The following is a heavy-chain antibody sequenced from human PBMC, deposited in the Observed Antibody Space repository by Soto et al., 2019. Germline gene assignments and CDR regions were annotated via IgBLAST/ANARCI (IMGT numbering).Heavy chain of an antibody. D-gene: IGHD2-15*01. CDR2: IGTAGDT. CDR1: GFTFSSYD. J-gene: IGHJ4*02. CDR3: ARVTCSGGSCYDY. Sequence: PGGSLRLSCAASGFTFSSYDMHWVRQATGKGLELVSAIGTAGDTYYPGSVKGRFTISRENAKNSLYLQMNSLRAGDTAVYYCARVTCSGGSCYDYWGQGTLVTVSS. V-gene: IGHV3-13*01.